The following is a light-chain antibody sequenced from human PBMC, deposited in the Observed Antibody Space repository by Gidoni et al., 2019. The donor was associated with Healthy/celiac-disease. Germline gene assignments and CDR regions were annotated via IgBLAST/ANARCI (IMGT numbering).Light chain of an antibody. Sequence: QSALTQPTSVSGSPGQSITISCTRTSSDVGGYNYVSWYQQHPGKAPKIMIYEVSNRPSGVSNRVSGAKAGNTASLTISGLQAEDEADYYCSSYTSGSTLVFGGGTKLTVL. J-gene: IGLJ3*02. CDR1: SSDVGGYNY. CDR3: SSYTSGSTLV. CDR2: EVS. V-gene: IGLV2-14*01.